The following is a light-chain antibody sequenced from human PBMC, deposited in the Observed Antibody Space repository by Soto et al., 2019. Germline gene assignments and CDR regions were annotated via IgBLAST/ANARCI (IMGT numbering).Light chain of an antibody. CDR2: GAS. CDR3: QQYMSSVT. Sequence: EIVLTQSPGSLSLSPGQRATLSCRASQSVDTTFFAWYQKKPGQAPRLLIYGASKRATGIPDRFSGSGSGTDFTLIISRLEPEDFAVYYYQQYMSSVTFGQGTKVEI. V-gene: IGKV3-20*01. CDR1: QSVDTTF. J-gene: IGKJ1*01.